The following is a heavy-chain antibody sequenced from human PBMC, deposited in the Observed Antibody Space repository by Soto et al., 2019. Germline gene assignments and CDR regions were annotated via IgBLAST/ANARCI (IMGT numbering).Heavy chain of an antibody. CDR1: GGTFSSYA. Sequence: SVKVSCKASGGTFSSYAISWVLQAPGQGLEWMGGIIPIFGTANYAQKFQGRVTITADESTSTAYMELSSLRSEDTAVYYCARCGYSYGSSDYYYYCGMDVWGQGNTVTASS. CDR2: IIPIFGTA. CDR3: ARCGYSYGSSDYYYYCGMDV. D-gene: IGHD5-18*01. V-gene: IGHV1-69*13. J-gene: IGHJ6*02.